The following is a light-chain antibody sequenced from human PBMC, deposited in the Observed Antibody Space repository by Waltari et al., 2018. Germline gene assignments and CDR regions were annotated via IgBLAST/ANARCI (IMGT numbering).Light chain of an antibody. V-gene: IGLV3-21*03. Sequence: SYVLPQPPSVSVAPGKTARITCGGNNIGSKSGTWYQQRPGQAPVLVFYDDSDRPSGIPERFSGSNSGNTATLTISRVEAGDEADYYCQVWDSSSDHLVVFGGGTKLTVL. CDR3: QVWDSSSDHLVV. CDR2: DDS. J-gene: IGLJ2*01. CDR1: NIGSKS.